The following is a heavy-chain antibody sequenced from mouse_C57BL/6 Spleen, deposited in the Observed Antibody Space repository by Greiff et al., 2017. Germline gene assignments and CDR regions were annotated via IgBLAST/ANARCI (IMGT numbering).Heavy chain of an antibody. CDR1: GFSLTSYG. CDR2: IWSGGST. J-gene: IGHJ1*03. V-gene: IGHV2-2*01. D-gene: IGHD1-1*01. CDR3: ARDPLLLRPYWYFDV. Sequence: VKLMESGPGLVQPSQSLSITCTVSGFSLTSYGVHWVRQSPGKGLEWLGVIWSGGSTDYNAAFISRLSISKDNSKSQVFFKMNSLQADDTAIYYCARDPLLLRPYWYFDVWGTGTTVTVSS.